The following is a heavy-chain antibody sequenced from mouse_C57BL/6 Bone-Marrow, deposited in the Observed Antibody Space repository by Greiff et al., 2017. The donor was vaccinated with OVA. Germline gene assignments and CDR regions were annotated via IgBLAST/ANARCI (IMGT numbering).Heavy chain of an antibody. CDR1: GYTFTDYY. J-gene: IGHJ1*03. D-gene: IGHD2-5*01. CDR3: ARGYSNSWYFDV. V-gene: IGHV1-19*01. Sequence: VQLQQSGPVLVKPGASVKMSCKASGYTFTDYYMNWVKQSHGKSLEWIGVINPYNGGTSYNQKFKGKATLTVDKSSSTAYMELNSLTSEDSAVYYCARGYSNSWYFDVWGTGTTVTVSS. CDR2: INPYNGGT.